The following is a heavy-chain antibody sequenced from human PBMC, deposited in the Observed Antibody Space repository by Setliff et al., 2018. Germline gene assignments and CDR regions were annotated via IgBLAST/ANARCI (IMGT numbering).Heavy chain of an antibody. D-gene: IGHD3-22*01. CDR1: GYTLTELS. V-gene: IGHV1-24*01. CDR2: FDPEDGET. J-gene: IGHJ3*02. CDR3: ATTHYDSSGYYYLERSAFDI. Sequence: ASVKVSCKVSGYTLTELSRHWVRQAPGKGLEWMGGFDPEDGETIYAQKFQGRVTMTEDTSTDTAYMELSSLRSEDTAVYYSATTHYDSSGYYYLERSAFDIWGQGTMVTVSS.